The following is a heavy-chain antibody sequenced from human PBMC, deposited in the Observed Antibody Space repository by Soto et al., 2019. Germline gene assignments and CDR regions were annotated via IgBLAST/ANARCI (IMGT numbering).Heavy chain of an antibody. Sequence: PGGSLRLSCAASGFTFSSYAMSWVRQAPGKGLEWVSVISGDGGSTYYADSVKGRFTISRDNSKNTLYLQMSSLRADDTAVYYCVRGEGSGHYYYGMDVWGQGTTVTVSS. CDR2: ISGDGGST. CDR3: VRGEGSGHYYYGMDV. V-gene: IGHV3-23*01. CDR1: GFTFSSYA. D-gene: IGHD2-8*02. J-gene: IGHJ6*02.